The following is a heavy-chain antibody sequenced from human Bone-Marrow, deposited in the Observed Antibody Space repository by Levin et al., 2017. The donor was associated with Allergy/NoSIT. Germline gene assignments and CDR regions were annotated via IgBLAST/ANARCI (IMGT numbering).Heavy chain of an antibody. CDR2: ISYDGSNK. CDR3: ARDVEGTPGAFDI. CDR1: GFTFSSYA. Sequence: GGSLRLSCAASGFTFSSYAMHWVRQAPGKGLEWVAVISYDGSNKYYADSVKGRFTISRDNSKNTLYLQMNSLRAEDTAVYYCARDVEGTPGAFDIWGQGTMVTVSS. J-gene: IGHJ3*02. V-gene: IGHV3-30-3*01.